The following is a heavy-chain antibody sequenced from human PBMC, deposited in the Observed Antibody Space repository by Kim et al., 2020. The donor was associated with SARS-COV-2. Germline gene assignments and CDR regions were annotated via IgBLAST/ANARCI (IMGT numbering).Heavy chain of an antibody. V-gene: IGHV7-4-1*02. D-gene: IGHD4-17*01. J-gene: IGHJ5*02. CDR3: ARDLYGASEGGFDP. Sequence: AQGLPGRFVFSLDTSVSTAYLQISSLKAEDTAVYYCARDLYGASEGGFDPWGQGTLVTVSS.